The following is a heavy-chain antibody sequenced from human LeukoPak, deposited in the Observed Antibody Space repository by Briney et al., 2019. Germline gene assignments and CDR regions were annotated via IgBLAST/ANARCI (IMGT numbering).Heavy chain of an antibody. CDR3: ARDPRGCSSTSCRYYFDY. J-gene: IGHJ4*02. Sequence: GASVKVSCKASGYTFTSYGISWVRQAPGQGLEWMGWISAYNGKTNYAQKLQGRVTTTTDTSTSTAYVELRSLRSDDTAVYYCARDPRGCSSTSCRYYFDYWGQGTLVTVSS. CDR2: ISAYNGKT. CDR1: GYTFTSYG. V-gene: IGHV1-18*01. D-gene: IGHD2-2*01.